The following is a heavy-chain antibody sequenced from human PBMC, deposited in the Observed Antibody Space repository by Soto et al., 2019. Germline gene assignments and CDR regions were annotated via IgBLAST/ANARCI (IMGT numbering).Heavy chain of an antibody. J-gene: IGHJ5*02. V-gene: IGHV4-59*01. Sequence: SETLSLTCTVSGGSISIYYWSWIRHPPGKGLEWIGYIYYSGSTNYNPSLKSRVTISVDTSKNQFSLKLSSVTAADTAVYYCARDAGNWFDPWGQGTLVTVSS. CDR1: GGSISIYY. CDR3: ARDAGNWFDP. CDR2: IYYSGST.